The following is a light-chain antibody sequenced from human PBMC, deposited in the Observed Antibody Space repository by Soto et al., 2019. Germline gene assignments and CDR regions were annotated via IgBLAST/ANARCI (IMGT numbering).Light chain of an antibody. J-gene: IGLJ1*01. Sequence: QSVLTQPPSVSGAPGQRVAISYTGSSANIGAGYEVHWYQQLPGTAPKLLIYGNNNRPSGVPDRFSGSKSGTSASLAITGLQAKDEADYYCQSYDSSLSALYVFGTGTKLTVL. CDR2: GNN. V-gene: IGLV1-40*01. CDR3: QSYDSSLSALYV. CDR1: SANIGAGYE.